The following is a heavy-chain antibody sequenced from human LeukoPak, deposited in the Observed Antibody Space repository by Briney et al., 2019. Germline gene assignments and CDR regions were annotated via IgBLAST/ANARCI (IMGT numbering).Heavy chain of an antibody. CDR3: ARSPHILTGENFDY. D-gene: IGHD3-9*01. CDR1: GYTFTGYY. J-gene: IGHJ4*02. CDR2: INPNSGGT. Sequence: ASVKVSCKASGYTFTGYYMHWVRQAPGQGLEWMGWINPNSGGTNYAQKFQGRVTMTRDTSISTAYMEMSRLRSDDTALYYCARSPHILTGENFDYWGQGTLVTVSS. V-gene: IGHV1-2*02.